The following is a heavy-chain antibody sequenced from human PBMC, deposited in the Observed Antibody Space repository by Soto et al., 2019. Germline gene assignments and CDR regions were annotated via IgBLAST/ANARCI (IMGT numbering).Heavy chain of an antibody. V-gene: IGHV3-15*01. CDR2: IKRKSDGETT. CDR3: GTGSAFDI. Sequence: EVQLVESGGGLVKPGGSLRLSCAASGFTFSNSYMSWVRQTPGKGLEWVGRIKRKSDGETTDYAVPVKGRFTISRDDAKSTLYLQMNSLKTEDTAMYYCGTGSAFDIWGQGTMVTVSS. J-gene: IGHJ3*02. CDR1: GFTFSNSY. D-gene: IGHD7-27*01.